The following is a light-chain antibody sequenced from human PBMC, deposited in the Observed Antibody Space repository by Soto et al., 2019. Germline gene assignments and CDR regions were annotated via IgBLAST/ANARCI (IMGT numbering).Light chain of an antibody. CDR3: QHRHNWPTWT. CDR1: QDVTTN. Sequence: EISMTQFPAILSASPGGGATLSCRAAQDVTTNFAWYQLRRGQPPRLLIYDISTRATGVPARFSGSGSGTEFTLTISGLQSEDFAVYYCQHRHNWPTWTFGQGTKVEIK. CDR2: DIS. J-gene: IGKJ1*01. V-gene: IGKV3-15*01.